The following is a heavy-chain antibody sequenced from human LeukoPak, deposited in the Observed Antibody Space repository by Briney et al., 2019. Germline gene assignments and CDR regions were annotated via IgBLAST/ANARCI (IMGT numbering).Heavy chain of an antibody. J-gene: IGHJ4*02. CDR3: ARESVPAVAARRGLNY. Sequence: ASVKVSCKASGYTFTGYYMHWVRQAPGQGLEWMGWINPNSGGTNYAQKFQGRVTMTRDTSISTAYMELSRLRSDDTAVYYCARESVPAVAARRGLNYWGQGTLVAVSS. CDR2: INPNSGGT. V-gene: IGHV1-2*02. D-gene: IGHD6-6*01. CDR1: GYTFTGYY.